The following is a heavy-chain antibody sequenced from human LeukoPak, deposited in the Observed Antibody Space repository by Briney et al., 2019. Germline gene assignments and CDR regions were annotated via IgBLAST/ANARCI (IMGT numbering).Heavy chain of an antibody. CDR1: GGSISSYY. Sequence: SETLSLTCTVSGGSISSYYWSWIRQPPGKGLEWIGHVYYSGSTDYNPSLKSRVTISVDTSKNQFFLKLSSVTAADTAVYYCARGRMPDYYYSSGYQRRFDYWGQGTLVTVSS. CDR2: VYYSGST. CDR3: ARGRMPDYYYSSGYQRRFDY. V-gene: IGHV4-59*01. D-gene: IGHD3-22*01. J-gene: IGHJ4*02.